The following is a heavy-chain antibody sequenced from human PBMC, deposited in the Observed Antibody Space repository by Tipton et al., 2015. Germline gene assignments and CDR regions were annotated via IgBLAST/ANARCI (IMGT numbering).Heavy chain of an antibody. Sequence: TLSLTCSVSSDSISKYYWSWIRQPPGKELEWIGYIQYSGSTNYNPSLKSRVTISVDTSKTQISLRLTSVTAADTAVYYCARDLEHGMDVWGQGTTVTVSS. CDR2: IQYSGST. V-gene: IGHV4-59*12. J-gene: IGHJ6*02. CDR3: ARDLEHGMDV. D-gene: IGHD5-24*01. CDR1: SDSISKYY.